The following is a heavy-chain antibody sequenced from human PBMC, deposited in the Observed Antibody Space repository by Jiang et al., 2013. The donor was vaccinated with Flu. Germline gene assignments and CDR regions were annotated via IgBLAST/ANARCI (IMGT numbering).Heavy chain of an antibody. CDR3: ARDRGHDFWSGYYGAFDI. J-gene: IGHJ3*02. CDR1: GFTFSSYA. Sequence: QLVESGGGVVQPGRSLRLSCAASGFTFSSYAMHWVRQAPGKGLEWVAVISYDGSNKYYADSVKGRFTISRDNSKNTLYLQMNSLRAEDTAVYYCARDRGHDFWSGYYGAFDIWGQGTMVTVSS. D-gene: IGHD3-3*01. V-gene: IGHV3-30-3*01. CDR2: ISYDGSNK.